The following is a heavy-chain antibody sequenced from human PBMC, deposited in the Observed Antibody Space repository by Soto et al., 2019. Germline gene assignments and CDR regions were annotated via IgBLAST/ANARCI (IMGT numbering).Heavy chain of an antibody. CDR2: MNPNSGNT. D-gene: IGHD3-10*01. V-gene: IGHV1-8*01. CDR1: GYTLTSYD. J-gene: IGHJ4*02. CDR3: ATVYYGSGTYYFDY. Sequence: GASVKVSCKASGYTLTSYDINWVRQATGQGLEWMGWMNPNSGNTGYAQKFQGRVTMTEDTSTDTAYMELSSLRSEDTAVYYCATVYYGSGTYYFDYWGQGTLVTVSS.